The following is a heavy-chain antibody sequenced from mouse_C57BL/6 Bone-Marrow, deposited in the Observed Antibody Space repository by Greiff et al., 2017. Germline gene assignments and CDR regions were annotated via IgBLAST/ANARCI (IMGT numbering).Heavy chain of an antibody. CDR1: GYTFTSYW. CDR3: ARAPVARAWFAD. CDR2: IYPGNSDT. J-gene: IGHJ3*01. V-gene: IGHV1-5*01. Sequence: VQLQQSGTVLARPGASVKMSCKTSGYTFTSYWMHWVKQRPGQGLEWIGAIYPGNSDTSYNQKFKGKAKLTAVTSASTAYMELSSLTNEDSAVYCCARAPVARAWFADWGQGTLVTVSA.